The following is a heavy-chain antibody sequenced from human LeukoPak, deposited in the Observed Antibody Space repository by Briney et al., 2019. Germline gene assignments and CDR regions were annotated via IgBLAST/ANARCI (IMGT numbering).Heavy chain of an antibody. CDR3: ARDLVYTEY. V-gene: IGHV3-21*01. Sequence: GGSLRLSCAASGFTFNTYTMNWIRQAPGKGLEWVSSITSSSSYIYYADSMEGRFTISRDNAKNSLYLQMNSLSGEDTAVYYCARDLVYTEYWGQGTLVTVSS. CDR2: ITSSSSYI. CDR1: GFTFNTYT. J-gene: IGHJ4*02. D-gene: IGHD2-2*02.